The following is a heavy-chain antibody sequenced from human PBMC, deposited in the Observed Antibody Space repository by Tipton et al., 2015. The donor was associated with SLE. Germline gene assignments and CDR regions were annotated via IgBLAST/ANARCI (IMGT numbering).Heavy chain of an antibody. CDR2: INPSGGST. V-gene: IGHV1-46*01. Sequence: QLVQSGAEVKKPGASVKVSCKASGYTFTSYYMHWVRQAPGQGLEWMGIINPSGGSTSYAQKFQGRVTMTRDTSTSTVYMELSSLRSEDTAVYYCARDEASGSGSGGMDVWGQGTTVTVSS. J-gene: IGHJ6*02. CDR3: ARDEASGSGSGGMDV. D-gene: IGHD1-26*01. CDR1: GYTFTSYY.